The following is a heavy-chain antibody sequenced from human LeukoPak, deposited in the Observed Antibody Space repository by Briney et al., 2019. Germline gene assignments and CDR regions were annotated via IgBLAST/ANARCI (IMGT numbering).Heavy chain of an antibody. Sequence: GGSLRLSCAASGFTFSSYEMNWVRQAPGKGLEWVSYISSSGSTIYYADSVKGRFTISRDNAKNSLYLRMNSLRAEDTAVYYCARIGYCSGGSCYVALFDYWGQGTLVTVSS. J-gene: IGHJ4*02. CDR2: ISSSGSTI. D-gene: IGHD2-15*01. CDR1: GFTFSSYE. CDR3: ARIGYCSGGSCYVALFDY. V-gene: IGHV3-48*03.